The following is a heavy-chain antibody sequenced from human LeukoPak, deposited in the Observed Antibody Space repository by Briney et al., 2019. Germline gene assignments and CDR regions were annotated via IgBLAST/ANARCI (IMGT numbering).Heavy chain of an antibody. CDR3: ARPKRYCSSTSCPLDY. D-gene: IGHD2-2*01. CDR1: GYSFTSYW. Sequence: GESLKISCKGSGYSFTSYWIGWVRQMPGKSLEWMGIIYPGDSDTRYSPSFQGQVTISADKSISTAYLQWSSLKASDTAMYYCARPKRYCSSTSCPLDYWGQGTLVTVSS. CDR2: IYPGDSDT. V-gene: IGHV5-51*01. J-gene: IGHJ4*02.